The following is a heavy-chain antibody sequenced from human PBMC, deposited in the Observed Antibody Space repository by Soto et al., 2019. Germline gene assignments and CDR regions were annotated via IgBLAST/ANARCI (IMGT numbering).Heavy chain of an antibody. D-gene: IGHD3-22*01. V-gene: IGHV4-30-4*01. CDR1: GGSISSGDYY. J-gene: IGHJ4*02. CDR3: ATSMIPGGYYFDY. CDR2: IYYSGST. Sequence: PSETLSLTCTVSGGSISSGDYYWSWIRQPPGKGLEWIGYIYYSGSTYYNPSLKSRVTISVDTSKNQFSLKLSSVTAADTAVYYCATSMIPGGYYFDYWGQGTLVTVSS.